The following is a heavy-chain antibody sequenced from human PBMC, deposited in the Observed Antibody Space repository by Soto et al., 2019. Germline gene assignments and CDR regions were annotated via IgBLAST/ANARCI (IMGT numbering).Heavy chain of an antibody. J-gene: IGHJ4*02. CDR1: GSTFSSYG. CDR2: ISYDGSNK. CDR3: VKDRYVDY. Sequence: GGSLRLSCAASGSTFSSYGMHWVRQAPGKGLEWVAVISYDGSNKYYADSVKGRFTISRDNSKNTLYLQMNSLRVEDTAVYYCVKDRYVDYWGQGTLVTVSS. V-gene: IGHV3-30*18.